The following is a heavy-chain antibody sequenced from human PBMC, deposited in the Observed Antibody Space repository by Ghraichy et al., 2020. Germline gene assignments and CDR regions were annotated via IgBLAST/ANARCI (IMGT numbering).Heavy chain of an antibody. J-gene: IGHJ4*02. V-gene: IGHV4-34*01. D-gene: IGHD2-2*02. CDR3: ARGQGGIVVVPAAIRPVGGFDY. Sequence: SETLSLTCAVYGGSFSGYYWSWIRQPPGKGLEWIGEINHSGSTNYNPSLKSRVTISVDTSKNQFSLKLSSVTAADTAVYYCARGQGGIVVVPAAIRPVGGFDYWGQGTLVTVSS. CDR1: GGSFSGYY. CDR2: INHSGST.